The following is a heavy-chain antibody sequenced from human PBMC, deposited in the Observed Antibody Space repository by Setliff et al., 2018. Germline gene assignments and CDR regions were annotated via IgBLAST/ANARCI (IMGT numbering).Heavy chain of an antibody. J-gene: IGHJ4*02. CDR2: IYYSGST. CDR3: ARNGGSALLDY. CDR1: GGSISSSSYY. Sequence: PSETLSLTCTVSGGSISSSSYYWGWIRQPPGKGLEWIGSIYYSGSTYYNPSLKSRVTISVDTSKNQFSLKLSSVTAADTAVYYCARNGGSALLDYWGQGTLVTVSS. D-gene: IGHD3-10*01. V-gene: IGHV4-39*01.